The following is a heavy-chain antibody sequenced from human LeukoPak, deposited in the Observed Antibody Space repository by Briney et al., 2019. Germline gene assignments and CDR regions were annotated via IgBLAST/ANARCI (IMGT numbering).Heavy chain of an antibody. CDR2: IGSSGGGT. V-gene: IGHV3-23*01. J-gene: IGHJ3*02. CDR1: GFPFSSYA. Sequence: GGSLRLSCAASGFPFSSYAMSWVRQAPGKGLEWVSTIGSSGGGTYYADSVKGRFTISRDNSKNTLYLQMNSLRAEDTAVYYCAKIGYCSGGSCYGVGDAFDIWGQGTMVTVFS. D-gene: IGHD2-15*01. CDR3: AKIGYCSGGSCYGVGDAFDI.